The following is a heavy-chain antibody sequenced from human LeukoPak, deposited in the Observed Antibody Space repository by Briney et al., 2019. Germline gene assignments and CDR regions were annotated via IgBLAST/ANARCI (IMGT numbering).Heavy chain of an antibody. CDR3: ARDLEAEYTFDY. V-gene: IGHV3-21*01. CDR1: GFTFSGYF. J-gene: IGHJ4*02. D-gene: IGHD6-6*01. CDR2: ISSSRSYI. Sequence: PGRSLRLSCAASGFTFSGYFMNWVRQAPGKGLEWVSSISSSRSYIYYADSLKGRFTISRDNAKNSLYLQMNSLRAEDTAVYYCARDLEAEYTFDYWGQGTLVTVSS.